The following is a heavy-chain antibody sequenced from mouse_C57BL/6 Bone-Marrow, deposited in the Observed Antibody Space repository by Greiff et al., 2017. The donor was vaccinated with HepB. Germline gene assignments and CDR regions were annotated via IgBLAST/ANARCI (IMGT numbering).Heavy chain of an antibody. D-gene: IGHD2-1*01. V-gene: IGHV1-26*01. CDR3: ARLNYGNSDY. J-gene: IGHJ2*01. Sequence: VQLQQSGPELVKPGASVKISCKASGYTFTDYYMNWVKQSHGKSLEWIGDINPNNGGTSYNQKFKGKATLTVDKSSSTAYMELRSLTSEDSAVYYCARLNYGNSDYWGQGTTLTVSS. CDR2: INPNNGGT. CDR1: GYTFTDYY.